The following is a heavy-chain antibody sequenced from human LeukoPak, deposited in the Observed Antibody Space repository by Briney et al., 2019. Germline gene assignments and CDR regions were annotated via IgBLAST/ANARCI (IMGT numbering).Heavy chain of an antibody. CDR1: GGSSSSYY. V-gene: IGHV4-59*01. D-gene: IGHD3-10*01. Sequence: SETLSLTCTVSGGSSSSYYWSWIRQPPGKGLEWIGCIYYSGSTNYNPSLKSRVTISVDTSKNQFSLKLSSVTAADTAMYYCARGWVYGSGSYHFDYWGQGTLVIVSS. J-gene: IGHJ4*02. CDR2: IYYSGST. CDR3: ARGWVYGSGSYHFDY.